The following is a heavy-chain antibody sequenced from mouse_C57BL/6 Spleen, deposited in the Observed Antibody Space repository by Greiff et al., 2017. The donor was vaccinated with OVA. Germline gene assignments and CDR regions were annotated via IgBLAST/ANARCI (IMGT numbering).Heavy chain of an antibody. J-gene: IGHJ4*01. CDR3: TRALRITTVVAKDYYAMDY. V-gene: IGHV5-9-1*02. D-gene: IGHD1-1*01. CDR1: GFTFSSYA. CDR2: ISSGGDYI. Sequence: EVKLVESGEGLVKPGGSLKLSCAASGFTFSSYAMSWVRQTPEKRLEWVAYISSGGDYIYYADTVKGRFTISRDNARNTLYLQMSSLKSEDTAMYYCTRALRITTVVAKDYYAMDYWGQGTSVTVSS.